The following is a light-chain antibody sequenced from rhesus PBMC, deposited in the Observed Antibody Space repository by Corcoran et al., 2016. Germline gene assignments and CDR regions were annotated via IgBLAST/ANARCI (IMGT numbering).Light chain of an antibody. V-gene: IGKV1-33*02. CDR3: QQHNSNPFT. CDR2: AAS. CDR1: QGISNW. J-gene: IGKJ3*01. Sequence: DIQMTQSPSSLSASVGDRVTITCQASQGISNWLAWYQQKLGKAPKLLNDAASSLQSGVPSRFSGIGSGTEFTLTISSLQPEDFATYYCQQHNSNPFTFGPGTKLDIK.